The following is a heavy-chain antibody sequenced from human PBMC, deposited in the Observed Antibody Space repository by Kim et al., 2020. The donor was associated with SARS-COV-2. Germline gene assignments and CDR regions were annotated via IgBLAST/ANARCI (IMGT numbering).Heavy chain of an antibody. CDR1: GFIFNSYA. D-gene: IGHD3-10*02. CDR2: ITDRGGRT. J-gene: IGHJ6*02. CDR3: AKNRGYYYYGMDV. V-gene: IGHV3-23*01. Sequence: GGSLRLSCASSGFIFNSYAMSWVRQAPGKGLEQVSAITDRGGRTYYADSVKGRFTISRDNSKNTLNLQMNSLRAEDTAVYYCAKNRGYYYYGMDVWGQGTTVTVSS.